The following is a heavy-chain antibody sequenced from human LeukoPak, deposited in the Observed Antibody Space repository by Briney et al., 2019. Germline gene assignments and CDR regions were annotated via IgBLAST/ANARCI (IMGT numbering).Heavy chain of an antibody. V-gene: IGHV3-23*01. Sequence: PGGSLRLSCVASGFTFSTYTMAWVRQAPGGGLEWVSGISGDGDYTYYADSVKGRFVISRDNSKSTLYLQMNSLRAEDTAIHYCVKDFGRNLGGPGYWGRGTLVTVSS. CDR3: VKDFGRNLGGPGY. D-gene: IGHD3-10*01. CDR2: ISGDGDYT. CDR1: GFTFSTYT. J-gene: IGHJ4*02.